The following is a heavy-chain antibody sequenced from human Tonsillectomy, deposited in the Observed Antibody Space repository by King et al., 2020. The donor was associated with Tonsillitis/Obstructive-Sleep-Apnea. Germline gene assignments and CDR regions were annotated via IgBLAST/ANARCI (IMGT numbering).Heavy chain of an antibody. CDR1: GFTVNSNH. Sequence: VQLVESGGGLIQSGGSLRLSCAASGFTVNSNHMSWVRQAPGKGLEWVSLILTVGTTSYAQSVKGRFTISRDNSKNTLYLQMDSLRPEDTAVYYCAREGNYGDPGFDYWGQGTLVFVSS. D-gene: IGHD4-17*01. V-gene: IGHV3-53*01. CDR3: AREGNYGDPGFDY. J-gene: IGHJ4*02. CDR2: ILTVGTT.